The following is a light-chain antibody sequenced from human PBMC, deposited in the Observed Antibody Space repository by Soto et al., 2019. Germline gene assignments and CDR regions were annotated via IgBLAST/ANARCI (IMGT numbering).Light chain of an antibody. CDR3: QAWGTGGV. Sequence: QSVLTQSPSASASPGASVKLTCTLSSGHSDYAIAWHQQQPEKGPRYLMKVTGDGSHTKGDGIPDRFSGSSSGADRYLTISSLRSDDEADYYCQAWGTGGVFGGGTKLTVL. J-gene: IGLJ3*02. CDR2: VTGDGSH. CDR1: SGHSDYA. V-gene: IGLV4-69*01.